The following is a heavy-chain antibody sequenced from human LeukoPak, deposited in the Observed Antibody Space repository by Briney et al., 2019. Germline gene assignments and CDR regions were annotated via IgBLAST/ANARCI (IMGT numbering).Heavy chain of an antibody. CDR3: ARQTYYYDSSGTKKGGFDY. V-gene: IGHV1-2*02. CDR2: INPNSGGT. CDR1: GYTFTGYY. D-gene: IGHD3-22*01. Sequence: GASVKVSCKASGYTFTGYYMHWVRQAPGQGLEWMGWINPNSGGTNYAQKFQGRVTMTRDTSISTAYMELSRLRSDDTAVYYCARQTYYYDSSGTKKGGFDYWGQGTLVTVSS. J-gene: IGHJ4*02.